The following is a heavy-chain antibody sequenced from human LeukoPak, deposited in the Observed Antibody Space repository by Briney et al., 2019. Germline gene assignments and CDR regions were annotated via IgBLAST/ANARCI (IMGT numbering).Heavy chain of an antibody. Sequence: KASETLSLTCTVSGGSIGSYYWSWIRQPPGKGLEWIGYIYYSGSTNYNPSLKSRVTISVDTSKNQFSLKLSSVTAADTAVYYCASKAYSYGYSQGWFDPWGQGTLVTVPS. D-gene: IGHD5-18*01. V-gene: IGHV4-59*12. CDR3: ASKAYSYGYSQGWFDP. J-gene: IGHJ5*02. CDR2: IYYSGST. CDR1: GGSIGSYY.